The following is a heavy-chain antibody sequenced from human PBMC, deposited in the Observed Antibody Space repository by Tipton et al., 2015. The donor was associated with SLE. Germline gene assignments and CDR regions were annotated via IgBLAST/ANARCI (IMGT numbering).Heavy chain of an antibody. J-gene: IGHJ3*02. V-gene: IGHV1-46*01. Sequence: QLVQSGAEVKKPGASVKVSCKASGYTFTSYYMHWVRQAPGQGLEWMGIINPSGGSTSYAQKFQGRVTMTRDTSISTAYMELSRLRSDDTAVYYCARDLWEHAFDIWGQGTMVTVSS. CDR3: ARDLWEHAFDI. CDR1: GYTFTSYY. CDR2: INPSGGST. D-gene: IGHD1-26*01.